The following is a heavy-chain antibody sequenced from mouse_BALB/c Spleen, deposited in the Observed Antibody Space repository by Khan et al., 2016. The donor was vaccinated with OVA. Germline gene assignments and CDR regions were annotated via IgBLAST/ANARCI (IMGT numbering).Heavy chain of an antibody. J-gene: IGHJ3*01. CDR1: GYSITSDYA. D-gene: IGHD3-3*01. CDR2: IHYSGST. Sequence: EVQLQESGPGLVKPSQSLSLTCTVTGYSITSDYAWNWIRQFPGNKLEWMGYIHYSGSTSYIPSLKSRISITRDTSQNQFFLHLNSVTSEDTATYDCARGRAYWGQGTLVTVSA. V-gene: IGHV3-2*02. CDR3: ARGRAY.